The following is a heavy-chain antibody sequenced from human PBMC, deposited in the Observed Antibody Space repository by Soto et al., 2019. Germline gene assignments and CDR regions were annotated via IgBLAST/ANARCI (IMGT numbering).Heavy chain of an antibody. V-gene: IGHV1-18*01. CDR2: ISAYNGNT. Sequence: ASVMATCEAWGCTFTLSGITWARQAPGQGLQWMGRISAYNGNTNYAQKLQGRVTMTTDTSTSTAYMELRSLISDDTAVYSSAIPGNSSVWYCFYW. J-gene: IGHJ4*01. D-gene: IGHD6-19*01. CDR1: GCTFTLSG. CDR3: AIPGNSSVWYCFY.